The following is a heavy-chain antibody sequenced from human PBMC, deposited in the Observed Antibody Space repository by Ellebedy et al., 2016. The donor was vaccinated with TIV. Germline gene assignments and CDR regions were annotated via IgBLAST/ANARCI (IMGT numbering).Heavy chain of an antibody. CDR2: IYSGDST. J-gene: IGHJ4*02. Sequence: GESLKISXAASGFTVSSNYMSWVRQAPGKGLEWVSVIYSGDSTYYADSVKGRFTISRDNSKNTLYLQMNSLRAEDTAVYYCASGEYQLLYFDYWGQGTLVTVSS. V-gene: IGHV3-53*01. CDR1: GFTVSSNY. D-gene: IGHD2-2*01. CDR3: ASGEYQLLYFDY.